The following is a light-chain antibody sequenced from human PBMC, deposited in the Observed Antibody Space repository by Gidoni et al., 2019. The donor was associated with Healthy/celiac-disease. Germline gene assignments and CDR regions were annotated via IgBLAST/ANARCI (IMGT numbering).Light chain of an antibody. J-gene: IGLJ3*02. CDR1: SSNSGAGYD. CDR3: QSYDSSLSGSGV. CDR2: GNS. Sequence: QSVLTQPPSVSGAPGQRVTISCTGSSSNSGAGYDGHWYQQRPGTAPKLLIYGNSNRPSGVPDRFSGSKSGTSASLAITGLQAEDEADYYCQSYDSSLSGSGVFGGGTKLTVL. V-gene: IGLV1-40*01.